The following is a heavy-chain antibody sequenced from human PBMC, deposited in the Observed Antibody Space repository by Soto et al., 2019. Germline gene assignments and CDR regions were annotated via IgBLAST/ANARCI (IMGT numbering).Heavy chain of an antibody. Sequence: GASVKVSCKASGGTFSSYAISWVRQAPGQGLEWMGGIIPIFGTANYAQKFQGRVTITADESTSTAYMELSSLRSEDTAVYYCARGVSECSGGSCHTSLNDYWGQGTLVTVSS. CDR2: IIPIFGTA. D-gene: IGHD2-15*01. J-gene: IGHJ4*02. CDR3: ARGVSECSGGSCHTSLNDY. CDR1: GGTFSSYA. V-gene: IGHV1-69*13.